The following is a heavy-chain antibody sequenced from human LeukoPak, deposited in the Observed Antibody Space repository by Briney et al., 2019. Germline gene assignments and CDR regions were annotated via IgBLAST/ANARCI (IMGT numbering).Heavy chain of an antibody. CDR3: ARDKAPRGTGYYSDY. V-gene: IGHV3-21*01. J-gene: IGHJ4*02. Sequence: PGGSLRPSCAASGFTFSSYSMNWVRQAPGKGLEWVSSISSSSSYIYYADSVKGRFTISRDNAKNSLYLQMNSLRAEDTAVYYCARDKAPRGTGYYSDYWGQGTLVTVSS. CDR1: GFTFSSYS. CDR2: ISSSSSYI. D-gene: IGHD3/OR15-3a*01.